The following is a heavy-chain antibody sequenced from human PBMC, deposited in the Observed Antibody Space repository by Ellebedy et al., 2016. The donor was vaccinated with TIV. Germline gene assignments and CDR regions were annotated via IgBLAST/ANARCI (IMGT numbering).Heavy chain of an antibody. D-gene: IGHD1-20*01. V-gene: IGHV3-7*01. CDR2: MNHDGSEK. CDR1: GFTFSSYW. CDR3: ARDLLHNWDEAPLFDY. J-gene: IGHJ4*02. Sequence: GGSLRLSXAASGFTFSSYWMSWVRQTPGKGLEWVAQMNHDGSEKNYVDSVKGRFTIARDSAKNSLYLQMNSLRAEDTAVYYCARDLLHNWDEAPLFDYWGQGTLVTVSS.